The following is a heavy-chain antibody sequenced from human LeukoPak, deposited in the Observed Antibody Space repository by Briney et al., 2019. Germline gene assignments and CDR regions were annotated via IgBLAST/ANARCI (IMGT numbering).Heavy chain of an antibody. V-gene: IGHV3-23*01. CDR2: ISGSGGST. Sequence: GGSLRLAWAADGFTVSRDGMSWVRQEAGEGREWVSAISGSGGSTKYADCGKGRFTISRDNSKNTLYLQMNSLRAEDTAVYYCATESVVVTDYYYMDVWGKGTTVTVSS. J-gene: IGHJ6*03. CDR3: ATESVVVTDYYYMDV. D-gene: IGHD2-15*01. CDR1: GFTVSRDG.